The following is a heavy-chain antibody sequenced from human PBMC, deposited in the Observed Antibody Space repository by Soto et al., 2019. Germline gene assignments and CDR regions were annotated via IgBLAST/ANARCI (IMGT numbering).Heavy chain of an antibody. CDR3: AREGNLGRWLQPLDF. J-gene: IGHJ4*02. Sequence: PSETLSLTCTVSGGSISSYYWSWIRQPPGKGLEWIGYIYYSGSTNYNPSLKSRVTISVDTSKNQFSLKLISVTAADTAKYFCAREGNLGRWLQPLDFWGRGTLVTVSS. CDR1: GGSISSYY. V-gene: IGHV4-59*01. CDR2: IYYSGST. D-gene: IGHD5-12*01.